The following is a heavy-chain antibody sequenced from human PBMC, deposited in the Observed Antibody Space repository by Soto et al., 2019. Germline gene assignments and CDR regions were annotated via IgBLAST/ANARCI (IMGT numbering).Heavy chain of an antibody. Sequence: SDTLSLTCTVFCCSISSYNWSWIQQPPGKGLEWIGYFYYSGSTNYNPSLKSRVTISVDTSKNQFSLKLSSVTAADTAVYYCARHKAFSSSWSYYYYGMDVWGQGTTVT. V-gene: IGHV4-59*08. CDR2: FYYSGST. CDR3: ARHKAFSSSWSYYYYGMDV. J-gene: IGHJ6*02. CDR1: CCSISSYN. D-gene: IGHD6-13*01.